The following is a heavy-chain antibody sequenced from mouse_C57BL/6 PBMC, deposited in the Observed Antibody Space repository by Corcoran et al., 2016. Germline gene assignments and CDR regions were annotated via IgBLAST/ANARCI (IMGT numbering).Heavy chain of an antibody. J-gene: IGHJ4*01. CDR1: GYTFTDYY. V-gene: IGHV1-26*01. CDR3: ASSSPYAMDY. Sequence: EVQLQQSGPELVKPGASVKISCKASGYTFTDYYMNWVKQSHGKSLEWIGDINPNNGGTSYNQKFKGKATLTVDKSSSTAYMELCSLTSEDSAVYYCASSSPYAMDYWGQGTSVTVSS. D-gene: IGHD1-1*01. CDR2: INPNNGGT.